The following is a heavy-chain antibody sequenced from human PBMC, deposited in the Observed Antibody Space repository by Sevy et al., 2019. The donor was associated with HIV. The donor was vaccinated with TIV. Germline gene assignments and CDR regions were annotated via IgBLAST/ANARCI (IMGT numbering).Heavy chain of an antibody. J-gene: IGHJ4*02. CDR1: EFTFSGHG. Sequence: GESLKISCAASEFTFSGHGMHWVRQAPGKGLEWVALISYDGSDKYYADSVKGRFTISRDNSKNTLYLQMNSLRAEDTAVYYCAKDQGAAKYYYDSSGYWDYWGQGTLVTVSS. D-gene: IGHD3-22*01. CDR2: ISYDGSDK. CDR3: AKDQGAAKYYYDSSGYWDY. V-gene: IGHV3-30*18.